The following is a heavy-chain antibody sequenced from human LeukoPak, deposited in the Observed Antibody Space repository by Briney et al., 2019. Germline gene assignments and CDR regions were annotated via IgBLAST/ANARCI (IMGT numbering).Heavy chain of an antibody. CDR1: GFTFSSYW. Sequence: GGSLRLSCAASGFTFSSYWMSWVRQAPGKGLEWVANIKQDGSEKYYVDSVKGRFTISRDNAKNSLYLQMNSLRAEDTAAIYGSVPTKTNWFDPWGQGTLVTVSS. CDR2: IKQDGSEK. V-gene: IGHV3-7*03. J-gene: IGHJ5*02. D-gene: IGHD3-10*01. CDR3: SVPTKTNWFDP.